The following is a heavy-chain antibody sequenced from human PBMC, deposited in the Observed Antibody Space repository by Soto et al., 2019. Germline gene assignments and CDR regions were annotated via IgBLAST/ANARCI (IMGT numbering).Heavy chain of an antibody. CDR3: ARADHSSSSLGMDV. V-gene: IGHV4-59*01. Sequence: VQLQESGPGLVKPSETLSLTCTVSGGSISSYYWSWIRQPPGKGLEWIGYIYYSGSTNYNPSLKSRVTISVDTSKNQFSLKLSSVTAADTAVYYCARADHSSSSLGMDVWGQGTTVTVSS. D-gene: IGHD6-6*01. CDR1: GGSISSYY. J-gene: IGHJ6*02. CDR2: IYYSGST.